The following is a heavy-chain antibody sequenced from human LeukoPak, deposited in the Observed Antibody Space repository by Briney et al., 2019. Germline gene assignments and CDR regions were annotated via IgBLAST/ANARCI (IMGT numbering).Heavy chain of an antibody. Sequence: SETLSLTCAVYGGSFSGYYWSWIRQPPGKGLEWIGEINHRGSTNYNPSLKSRVTISVDTSKNQFSLKLSSVTAADTAVYYCARGIGFDYWGQGTLVTVSS. CDR2: INHRGST. CDR1: GGSFSGYY. D-gene: IGHD3-10*01. V-gene: IGHV4-34*01. CDR3: ARGIGFDY. J-gene: IGHJ4*02.